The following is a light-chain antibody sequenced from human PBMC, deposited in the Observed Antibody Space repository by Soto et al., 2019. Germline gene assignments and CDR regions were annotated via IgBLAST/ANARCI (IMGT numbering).Light chain of an antibody. CDR1: SSDVGAYKY. J-gene: IGLJ1*01. V-gene: IGLV2-14*03. CDR3: SSFTGPTTLDV. Sequence: QSALNQPASVSGSPGQSVTISCTGTSSDVGAYKYVSWYQKHPGKAPKLMIYGVSNRPSGISNRFSGSKSGNTAFLTISGLQPEDEADYYCSSFTGPTTLDVFGTGTKLTVL. CDR2: GVS.